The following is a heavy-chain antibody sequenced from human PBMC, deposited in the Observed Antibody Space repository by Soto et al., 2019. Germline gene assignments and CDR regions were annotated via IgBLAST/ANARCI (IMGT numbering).Heavy chain of an antibody. CDR3: AREGQAPYYYYGMDV. V-gene: IGHV1-18*01. CDR2: ISGYNGNT. Sequence: QVQVVQSGDEVKKPGASVKVSCKASGYTFTNYGFSWVRQAPGQGLEWMGWISGYNGNTKYAEKFQGRVTMTTDPSTSTAHMELRSLISDDTAVYYCAREGQAPYYYYGMDVWGQGTAVTVSS. J-gene: IGHJ6*02. CDR1: GYTFTNYG.